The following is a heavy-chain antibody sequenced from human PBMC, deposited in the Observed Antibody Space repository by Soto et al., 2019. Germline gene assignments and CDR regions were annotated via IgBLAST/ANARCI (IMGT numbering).Heavy chain of an antibody. CDR3: ARDRLTAPGIAVAGRYYYYGMDV. CDR2: IIPIFGTA. J-gene: IGHJ6*02. D-gene: IGHD6-19*01. V-gene: IGHV1-69*13. Sequence: GASVKVSCKASGGTFSSYAISWVRQAPGQGLEWMGGIIPIFGTANYAQKFQGRVTITADESTSTAYMELSSLRSEDTAVYYCARDRLTAPGIAVAGRYYYYGMDVWGQGTTVTVSS. CDR1: GGTFSSYA.